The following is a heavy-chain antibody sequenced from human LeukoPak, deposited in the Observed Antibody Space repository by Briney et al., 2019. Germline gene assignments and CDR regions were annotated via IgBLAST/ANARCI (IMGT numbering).Heavy chain of an antibody. V-gene: IGHV3-43*02. CDR2: VSGDGSST. Sequence: PGGSLRLSCAASGFTFDDYAMHWVRQAPGKGLEWVSLVSGDGSSTYYADSVKGRFTISRDNSKNSLYLQINSLRTEDTALYYCAKSGRGYSYGYDYGKDVRGQGTTVTVSS. J-gene: IGHJ6*02. CDR3: AKSGRGYSYGYDYGKDV. D-gene: IGHD5-18*01. CDR1: GFTFDDYA.